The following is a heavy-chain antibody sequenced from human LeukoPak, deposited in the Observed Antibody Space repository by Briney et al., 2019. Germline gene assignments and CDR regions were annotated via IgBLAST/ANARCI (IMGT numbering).Heavy chain of an antibody. V-gene: IGHV1-18*01. CDR1: GFTFSTYG. Sequence: ASVRLSCAASGFTFSTYGMNWVRQAPGQGLEWMGWISPSTGNTDYAPALKGRVTISTETSTRTVYMEMRSLTSDDTAVYYCAICSHRMMRWVVNWFDLWGQGTRVSVSS. D-gene: IGHD3-10*02. CDR3: AICSHRMMRWVVNWFDL. J-gene: IGHJ5*02. CDR2: ISPSTGNT.